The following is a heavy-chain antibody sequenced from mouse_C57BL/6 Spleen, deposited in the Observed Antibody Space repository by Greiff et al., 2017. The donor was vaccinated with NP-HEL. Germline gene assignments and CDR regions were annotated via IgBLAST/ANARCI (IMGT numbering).Heavy chain of an antibody. CDR1: GYTFTSYW. D-gene: IGHD1-1*02. Sequence: VQLQQSGTVLARPGASVKMSCKTSGYTFTSYWMHWVKQRPGQGLEWIGAIFPGNSDTSYNQKFKGKAKLTAVTSASTAYMELSSLTNGDSAVYYCTRGGNGPYAMDYWGQGTSVTVSS. V-gene: IGHV1-5*01. J-gene: IGHJ4*01. CDR3: TRGGNGPYAMDY. CDR2: IFPGNSDT.